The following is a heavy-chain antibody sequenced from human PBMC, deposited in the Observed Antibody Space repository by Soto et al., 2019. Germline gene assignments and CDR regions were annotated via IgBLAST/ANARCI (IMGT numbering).Heavy chain of an antibody. Sequence: QVQLVQSGAEVKKPGSSVKVFCKASGVTFSTHITNWVRQGPGEGLEWMGGIIPIFGTASYAQSFRGRVSITADEVTSTAYMELTNLRSEDTAIYYCARSDSSGFYLPFWGQGTLVTVSS. CDR3: ARSDSSGFYLPF. J-gene: IGHJ4*02. V-gene: IGHV1-69*01. D-gene: IGHD3-22*01. CDR1: GVTFSTHI. CDR2: IIPIFGTA.